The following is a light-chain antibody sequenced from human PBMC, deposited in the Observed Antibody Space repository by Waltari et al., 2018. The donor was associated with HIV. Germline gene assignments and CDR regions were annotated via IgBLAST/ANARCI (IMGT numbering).Light chain of an antibody. Sequence: ELTQPLSVSGAPGQRVTISCTGSSSNIGAGFGVHWYQQLPGTAPKLLIYGDSNRPSGVPDRFSGSKSGTSASLAITGLQSEDEADYYCQSYDSSLSTAVVFGGGTKLTVL. J-gene: IGLJ2*01. CDR2: GDS. CDR1: SSNIGAGFG. V-gene: IGLV1-40*01. CDR3: QSYDSSLSTAVV.